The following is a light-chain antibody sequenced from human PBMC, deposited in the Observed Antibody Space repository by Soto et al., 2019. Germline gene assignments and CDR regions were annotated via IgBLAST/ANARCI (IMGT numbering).Light chain of an antibody. J-gene: IGKJ1*01. CDR1: QNIRGNE. V-gene: IGKV3-20*01. CDR2: RGS. CDR3: QDYGTSAPWT. Sequence: EVVLTQSPGTLSLSPGERATLSCRASQNIRGNELAWYQQKPGQAPRLLIYRGSSRATGIPDRFSGRGSGTDFTLTITRLEPEDFAGYYCQDYGTSAPWTLGQGTKVEIK.